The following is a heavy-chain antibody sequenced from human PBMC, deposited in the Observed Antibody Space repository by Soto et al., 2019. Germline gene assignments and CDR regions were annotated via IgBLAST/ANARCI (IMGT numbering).Heavy chain of an antibody. CDR3: ARDGWHSTDQNWFDP. J-gene: IGHJ5*02. V-gene: IGHV1-69*01. Sequence: QVQLVQSGAEVKKPGSSVKVSCKASGGTFSSYTMSWVRQAPGQGLEWMGGIIPIFGTTKYAQNFQGRVTITADESTSTAYMELSSLRSEDTAVYYCARDGWHSTDQNWFDPWGQGTLVIVSS. D-gene: IGHD6-13*01. CDR2: IIPIFGTT. CDR1: GGTFSSYT.